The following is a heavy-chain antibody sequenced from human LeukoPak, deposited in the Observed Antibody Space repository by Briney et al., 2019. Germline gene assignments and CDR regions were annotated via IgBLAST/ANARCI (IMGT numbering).Heavy chain of an antibody. CDR3: AGGGGYTYGFDY. J-gene: IGHJ4*02. D-gene: IGHD5-18*01. CDR1: GGSISSRSSY. V-gene: IGHV4-39*01. CDR2: IYYSGGT. Sequence: PSETLSLTCTVSGGSISSRSSYWGWIRQPPGKGLEWIGTIYYSGGTYYNPSLKSQVTISVDTSKNQFSLRLSSVTAADTAVYYCAGGGGYTYGFDYWGQGTLVTVSS.